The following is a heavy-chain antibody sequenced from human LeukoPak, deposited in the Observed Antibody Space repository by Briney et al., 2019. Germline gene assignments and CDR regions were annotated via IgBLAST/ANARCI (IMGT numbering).Heavy chain of an antibody. CDR3: ARVGSGCFDY. CDR1: GGSISSYY. CDR2: IYYSGNT. D-gene: IGHD6-19*01. J-gene: IGHJ4*02. Sequence: SETLSLTCTVSGGSISSYYWSWIRQPPGKGPEWIGYIYYSGNTNYHPSLKGRLTISIDTSKNQFSLKLSSVTAADTAVYYCARVGSGCFDYWGRGTLVTVSS. V-gene: IGHV4-59*01.